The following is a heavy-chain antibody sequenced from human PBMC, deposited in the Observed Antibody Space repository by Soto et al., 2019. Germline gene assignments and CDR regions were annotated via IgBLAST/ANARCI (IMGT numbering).Heavy chain of an antibody. CDR3: ARVATMYYFDY. CDR1: GGSISSSSYY. CDR2: IYYSGST. Sequence: SETLSLTCTFSGGSISSSSYYWGWIRQPPGKGLEWIGSIYYSGSTYYNPSLKSRVTISVDTSKNQFSLKLSSVTAADTAVYYCARVATMYYFDYWGQGTLVTVSS. D-gene: IGHD5-12*01. J-gene: IGHJ4*02. V-gene: IGHV4-39*01.